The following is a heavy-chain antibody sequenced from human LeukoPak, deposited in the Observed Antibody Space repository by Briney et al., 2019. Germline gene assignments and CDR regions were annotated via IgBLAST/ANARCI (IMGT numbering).Heavy chain of an antibody. D-gene: IGHD2-2*01. CDR2: IYYSGST. Sequence: PSQTLSLTCTVSGGSISSGDYYWSWIRQPPGKGLEWIGYIYYSGSTYYNPSLKSRVTISVDTSKNQFSLKLSSVTAADTAVYYCARDIVVVPAAIGYGMDVWGQGTRVTVSS. CDR1: GGSISSGDYY. CDR3: ARDIVVVPAAIGYGMDV. V-gene: IGHV4-30-4*01. J-gene: IGHJ6*02.